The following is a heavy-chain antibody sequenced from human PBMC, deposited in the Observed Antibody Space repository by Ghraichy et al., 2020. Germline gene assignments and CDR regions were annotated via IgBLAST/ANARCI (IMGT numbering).Heavy chain of an antibody. Sequence: SETLSLTCSVSGGSIFTYYWTWIRQAPDMGLEWIGNINYSGTTNYNPSLKSRVTISVDTSKNQFSLKLTSVTAADTAVYYCARVYNYGYGSFDLWGQGTLVTVSS. J-gene: IGHJ4*02. CDR2: INYSGTT. CDR1: GGSIFTYY. CDR3: ARVYNYGYGSFDL. D-gene: IGHD3-16*01. V-gene: IGHV4-59*01.